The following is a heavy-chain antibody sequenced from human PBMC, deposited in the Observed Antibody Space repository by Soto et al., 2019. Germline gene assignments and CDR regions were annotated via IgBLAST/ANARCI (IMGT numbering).Heavy chain of an antibody. Sequence: PGGSLRLSCAASGFVFNMYWMHWVRQVPGEGPEWVTRINDDGTRKDYADSAKGRFTISRDNAKDILYLQMNALRVDDTAVYYCIRGPRPSSVGTGAFWGQGTLVTVSS. J-gene: IGHJ4*02. CDR2: INDDGTRK. V-gene: IGHV3-74*01. CDR1: GFVFNMYW. D-gene: IGHD3-10*01. CDR3: IRGPRPSSVGTGAF.